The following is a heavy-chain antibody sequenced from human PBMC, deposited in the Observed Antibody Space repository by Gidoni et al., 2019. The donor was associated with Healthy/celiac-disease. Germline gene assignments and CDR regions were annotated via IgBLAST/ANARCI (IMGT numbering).Heavy chain of an antibody. Sequence: QVQLVASGGGVVQPGRSLRLSCAASGFPFSSYGMHWVRPAPGKGLEWVAVIWYDGSNKYYADSVKGRFTISRDNSKNTLYLQMNSLRAEDTAVYYCARELVAASGDPWFDPWGQGTLVTVSS. CDR1: GFPFSSYG. D-gene: IGHD1-26*01. V-gene: IGHV3-33*01. CDR2: IWYDGSNK. CDR3: ARELVAASGDPWFDP. J-gene: IGHJ5*02.